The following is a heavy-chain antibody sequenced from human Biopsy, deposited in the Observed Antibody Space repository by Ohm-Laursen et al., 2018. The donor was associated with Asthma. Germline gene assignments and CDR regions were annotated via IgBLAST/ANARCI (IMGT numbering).Heavy chain of an antibody. CDR1: GGSVSSGSYY. CDR2: IYYSGST. CDR3: ARERVTAMVTYFDY. Sequence: SETLSLTCTVSGGSVSSGSYYWSWIRQHPGKGLEWIGYIYYSGSTYYNPSLKSRVTISVDTSKNQFSLKLSSVTAADTAVYYCARERVTAMVTYFDYWGQGTLVTVSS. J-gene: IGHJ4*02. D-gene: IGHD5-18*01. V-gene: IGHV4-31*03.